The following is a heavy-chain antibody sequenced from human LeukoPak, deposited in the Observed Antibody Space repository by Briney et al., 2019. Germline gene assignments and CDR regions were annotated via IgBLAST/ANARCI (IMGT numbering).Heavy chain of an antibody. V-gene: IGHV3-48*01. D-gene: IGHD6-13*01. CDR1: GFTFSSYS. CDR3: AREGYSPY. J-gene: IGHJ4*02. Sequence: PGGSLRLSCAASGFTFSSYSMNWVRQAPGKGLEGVSYISSSSSAIYYADSVKGRFTISRDNAKKSLYLQMNSLRAEDTAVYYCAREGYSPYWGQGTLVTVSS. CDR2: ISSSSSAI.